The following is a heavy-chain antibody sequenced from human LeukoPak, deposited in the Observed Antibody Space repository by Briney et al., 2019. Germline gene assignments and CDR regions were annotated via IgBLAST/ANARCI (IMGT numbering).Heavy chain of an antibody. J-gene: IGHJ4*02. V-gene: IGHV3-43*02. CDR3: AKAALTMIGPPDY. CDR1: GFTFNDYA. CDR2: VSGDGGST. D-gene: IGHD3-22*01. Sequence: AGSLRLSCAASGFTFNDYAMHWVRQAPGKGLEWVSLVSGDGGSTYYADSVKGRFTISRDSSKNSLYLQMNSLRTEDTALYYCAKAALTMIGPPDYWGQGTLVTVSS.